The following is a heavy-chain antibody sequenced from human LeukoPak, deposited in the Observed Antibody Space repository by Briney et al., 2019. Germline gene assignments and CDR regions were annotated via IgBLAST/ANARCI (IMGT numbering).Heavy chain of an antibody. D-gene: IGHD3-10*01. CDR1: GYTFTGYY. CDR3: ARSVLWFGELGPFDY. V-gene: IGHV1-2*02. CDR2: INPNSGGT. J-gene: IGHJ4*02. Sequence: ASAKVSCKASGYTFTGYYMHWVRQAPGQGLEWMGWINPNSGGTNYAQKFQGRVTMTRDTSISTAYMELSRLRSDDTAVYYCARSVLWFGELGPFDYWGQGTLVTVSS.